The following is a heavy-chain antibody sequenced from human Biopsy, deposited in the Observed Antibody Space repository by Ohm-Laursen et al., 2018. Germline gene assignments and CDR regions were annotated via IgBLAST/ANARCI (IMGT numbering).Heavy chain of an antibody. CDR2: IWYDGTNK. CDR1: GFSFSTYG. J-gene: IGHJ4*02. CDR3: ARHLRYNDY. Sequence: SLRLSCAASGFSFSTYGIYWVRQAPGKGLEWVAAIWYDGTNKYYAESVKGRLTISRDNSKNTRYLQMNSLRAEDTAEYYCARHLRYNDYWGQGTLVTVSS. V-gene: IGHV3-33*07. D-gene: IGHD3-9*01.